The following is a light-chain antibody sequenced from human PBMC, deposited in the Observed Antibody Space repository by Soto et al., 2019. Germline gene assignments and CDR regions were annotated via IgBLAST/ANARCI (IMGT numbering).Light chain of an antibody. CDR1: QYINTR. V-gene: IGKV3-11*01. CDR3: HQRQSWPRT. Sequence: EIVLTQSPATLSSFPGDRVTLSCRASQYINTRLAWYQHRPGQAPRLLIYQTSIRAAGIPARFSASGSGTDFTLTISDGQPEDCELYYCHQRQSWPRTFGQGTKVDI. CDR2: QTS. J-gene: IGKJ1*01.